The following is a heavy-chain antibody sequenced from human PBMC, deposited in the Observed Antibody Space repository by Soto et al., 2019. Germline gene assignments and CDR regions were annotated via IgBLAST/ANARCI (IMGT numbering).Heavy chain of an antibody. J-gene: IGHJ3*02. CDR3: TTGRPDSGYDWNDAFDI. V-gene: IGHV3-73*01. Sequence: PGGSLRLSCAASGFTFSSYGMHWVRQAPGKGLEWVAVISYAASVKGRFTISSDDSKNTAYLQMNSLKTEDTAVYYCTTGRPDSGYDWNDAFDIWGQGTMVTVSS. CDR2: VI. D-gene: IGHD5-12*01. CDR1: GFTFSSYG.